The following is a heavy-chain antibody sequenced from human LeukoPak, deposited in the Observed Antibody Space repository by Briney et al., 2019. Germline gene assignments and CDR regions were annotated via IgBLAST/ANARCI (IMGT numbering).Heavy chain of an antibody. CDR1: GLTVSSNY. CDR3: ARDFAGNPDGFDI. D-gene: IGHD1-14*01. J-gene: IGHJ3*02. CDR2: IYSGGST. V-gene: IGHV3-66*01. Sequence: GGSLRLSCAASGLTVSSNYMTWVRQAPGKGLEWVSLIYSGGSTYYADSVKGRFTVSRDNSKNTLYLQMNSLRAEDTAVYYCARDFAGNPDGFDIWGQGTMVTVS.